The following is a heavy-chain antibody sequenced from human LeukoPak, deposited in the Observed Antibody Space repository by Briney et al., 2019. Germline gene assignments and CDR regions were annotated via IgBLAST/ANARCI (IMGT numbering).Heavy chain of an antibody. CDR1: GGSISSYY. Sequence: TSSETLSLTCTVSGGSISSYYWSWIRQPAGKGLEWIGRIYPSGSTNYNPSLKSRVTMSVDTSKNHFSLNLSSVTAADTAVYYCARDGHSDTSRALDYWGQGTLVTVSS. D-gene: IGHD5-12*01. V-gene: IGHV4-4*07. CDR2: IYPSGST. CDR3: ARDGHSDTSRALDY. J-gene: IGHJ4*02.